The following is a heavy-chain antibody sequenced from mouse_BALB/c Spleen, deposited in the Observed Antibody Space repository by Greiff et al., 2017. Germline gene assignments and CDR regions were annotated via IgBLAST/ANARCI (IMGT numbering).Heavy chain of an antibody. Sequence: EVQLVEPGGGLVKPGGSLKLSCAASGFTFSSYAMSWVRQSPVNRLEWVAEISSGGSYTYYPDTVTGRFTISRDNAKNTLYLEMSSLRSEDTAMYYCARARRDWYFDVWGAGTTVTVSS. J-gene: IGHJ1*01. CDR1: GFTFSSYA. CDR2: ISSGGSYT. V-gene: IGHV5-9-4*01. CDR3: ARARRDWYFDV. D-gene: IGHD3-3*01.